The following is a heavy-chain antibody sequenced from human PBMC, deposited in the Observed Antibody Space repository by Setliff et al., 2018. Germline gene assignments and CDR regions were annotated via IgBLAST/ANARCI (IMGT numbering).Heavy chain of an antibody. CDR1: GFTFSRYW. D-gene: IGHD6-19*01. V-gene: IGHV3-7*01. J-gene: IGHJ5*02. CDR3: AREGGIAVDEWFDP. Sequence: GGSLRLSCAASGFTFSRYWMSWVRQAPGKGLEWVANIKQDGSEKYYVDSVKGRFTISRDNAKNSLYLQMNSLRAEDTAVYYCAREGGIAVDEWFDPWGQGTLVTVSS. CDR2: IKQDGSEK.